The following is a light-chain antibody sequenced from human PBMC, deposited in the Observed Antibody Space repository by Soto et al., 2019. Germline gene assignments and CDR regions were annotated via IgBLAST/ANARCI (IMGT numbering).Light chain of an antibody. CDR1: QTVGGNY. CDR2: AAS. Sequence: ENVLTQSPGTLSLSPGETVTLSCRASQTVGGNYLAWYQQKPGQAPRLLIYAASMRAAGFPDRFTGSGSGTDFTLTISRLEPEDFAVYYCQHYGASPGTFGQGTKLEIK. V-gene: IGKV3-20*01. CDR3: QHYGASPGT. J-gene: IGKJ2*01.